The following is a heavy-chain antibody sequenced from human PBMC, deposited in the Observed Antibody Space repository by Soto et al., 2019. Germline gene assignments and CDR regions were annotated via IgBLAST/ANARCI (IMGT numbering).Heavy chain of an antibody. CDR2: TYYRSKWYN. V-gene: IGHV6-1*01. D-gene: IGHD3-3*01. J-gene: IGHJ4*02. CDR3: AREFYDFWSGYSMNLDY. Sequence: QTLSLTCAISVDSVSSNSAAWNWIRQSPSRGLEWLGRTYYRSKWYNDYAVSVKSRITINPDTSKNQFSLQLNSVTPEDTAVYYCAREFYDFWSGYSMNLDYWGQGTLVTVSS. CDR1: VDSVSSNSAA.